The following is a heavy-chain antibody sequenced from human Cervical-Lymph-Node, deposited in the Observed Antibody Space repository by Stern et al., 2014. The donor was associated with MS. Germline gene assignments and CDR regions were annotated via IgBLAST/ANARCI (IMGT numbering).Heavy chain of an antibody. V-gene: IGHV1-69*01. J-gene: IGHJ6*02. CDR1: GGTFINHA. D-gene: IGHD2-8*01. Sequence: VQLLESGAEVKKPGSSVKGSCKASGGTFINHAISWVRQAPGQGLEWMGGFIPIFGPTHCAQKFQGRVTITADESASTAYMELSSLRSQDTAVYFCARDNDDNGMDVWGQGTTAIDSS. CDR3: ARDNDDNGMDV. CDR2: FIPIFGPT.